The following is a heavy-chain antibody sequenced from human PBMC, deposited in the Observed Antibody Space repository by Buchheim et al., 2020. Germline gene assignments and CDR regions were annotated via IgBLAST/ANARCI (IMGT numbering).Heavy chain of an antibody. CDR1: GYTFTSYY. CDR2: INPSGGST. CDR3: ASTSQTYYYDSSGYYGLGY. J-gene: IGHJ4*02. V-gene: IGHV1-46*01. D-gene: IGHD3-22*01. Sequence: QVQLVQSGAEVKKPGASVKVSCKASGYTFTSYYMHWVRQAPGQGLEWMGIINPSGGSTSYAQKFQGRVTMTRDTSTSTVYMELSNLRSEDTAVYYCASTSQTYYYDSSGYYGLGYWGQGTL.